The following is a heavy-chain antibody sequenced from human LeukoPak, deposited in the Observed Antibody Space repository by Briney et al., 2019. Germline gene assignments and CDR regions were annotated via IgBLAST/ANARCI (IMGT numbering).Heavy chain of an antibody. D-gene: IGHD1-26*01. CDR3: ARDKNPWELLKGENYFDY. CDR2: ISSSSSYI. CDR1: GFTFSSYS. J-gene: IGHJ4*02. V-gene: IGHV3-21*01. Sequence: PGGSLRLSCAASGFTFSSYSMNWVRQAPGKGLEWVSSISSSSSYIYYADSVKGRFTISRDNSKNTLYLQMNSLRAEDTAVYYCARDKNPWELLKGENYFDYWGQGTLVTVSS.